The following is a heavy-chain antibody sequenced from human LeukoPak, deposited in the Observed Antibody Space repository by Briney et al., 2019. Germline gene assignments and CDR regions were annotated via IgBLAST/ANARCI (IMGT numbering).Heavy chain of an antibody. Sequence: HSGGSLRLSCAASGFTFSSYGMHWVRQAPGKGLEWVAVISYDGSNKYYADSVKGRFTISRDNSKNTLYLQMNSLRAEDTAVYYCANGIVATTLFDYWGQGTLVTVSS. V-gene: IGHV3-30*18. CDR1: GFTFSSYG. D-gene: IGHD5-12*01. J-gene: IGHJ4*02. CDR3: ANGIVATTLFDY. CDR2: ISYDGSNK.